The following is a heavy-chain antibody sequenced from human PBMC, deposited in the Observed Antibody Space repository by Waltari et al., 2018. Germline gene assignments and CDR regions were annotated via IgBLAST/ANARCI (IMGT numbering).Heavy chain of an antibody. CDR2: IRSKTYGGTA. V-gene: IGHV3-49*03. Sequence: EVQLVESGGGLVQPGRSLRLSCTPSDFTFGDHALSWFRQAPEKGLDWVGFIRSKTYGGTADYAASVRGRFTVSRDDSKSIAYLEMYSLKTEDTAVYYCSRVSASGDGMDVWGQGTTVTVSS. D-gene: IGHD3-16*01. CDR1: DFTFGDHA. CDR3: SRVSASGDGMDV. J-gene: IGHJ6*02.